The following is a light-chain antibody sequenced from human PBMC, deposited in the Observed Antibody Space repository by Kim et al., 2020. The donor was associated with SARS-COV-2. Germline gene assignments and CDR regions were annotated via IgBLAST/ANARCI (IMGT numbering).Light chain of an antibody. CDR3: LLSSNGVRV. V-gene: IGLV7-46*01. J-gene: IGLJ3*02. Sequence: QAVVTQEPSLTVSPGGTVTLTCESSTGTVTSGHYPYWFQQRPGQTPRTLIYDTNRKHSWTPARFSGSLLGGKAALTLSGAQPDDEADYYCLLSSNGVRVFGGGTQLTVL. CDR1: TGTVTSGHY. CDR2: DTN.